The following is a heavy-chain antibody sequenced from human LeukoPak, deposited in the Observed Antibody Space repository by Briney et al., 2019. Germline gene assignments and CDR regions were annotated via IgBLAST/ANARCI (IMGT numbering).Heavy chain of an antibody. CDR1: GFIFSAYA. CDR3: ARGGSAWRG. Sequence: PGGSLRLSCAASGFIFSAYAMTWVRQAPGKGLEWVANIKQDGSEEYYVDSVKGRFTISRDNANNSLYLQMNSLRAEDTAVYYCARGGSAWRGGGQGTLVTVPA. D-gene: IGHD6-19*01. CDR2: IKQDGSEE. J-gene: IGHJ4*02. V-gene: IGHV3-7*03.